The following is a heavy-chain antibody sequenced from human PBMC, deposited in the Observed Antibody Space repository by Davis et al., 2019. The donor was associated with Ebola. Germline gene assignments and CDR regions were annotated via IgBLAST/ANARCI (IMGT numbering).Heavy chain of an antibody. D-gene: IGHD3-3*01. Sequence: SVKVSCKASGGTFSSYAISWVRQAPGQGLEWMGGIIPIFGTANYAQKFQGRVTITADESTSTAYMELSSLRSEDTAVYYCARCRGFLEWFSGPVDFDPWGQGTLVTASS. CDR2: IIPIFGTA. CDR1: GGTFSSYA. CDR3: ARCRGFLEWFSGPVDFDP. J-gene: IGHJ5*02. V-gene: IGHV1-69*13.